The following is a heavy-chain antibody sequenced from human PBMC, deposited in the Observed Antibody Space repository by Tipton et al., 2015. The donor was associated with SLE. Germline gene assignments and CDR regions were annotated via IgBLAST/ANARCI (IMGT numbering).Heavy chain of an antibody. CDR3: ARTILSGAFDI. CDR1: GFTFSSYE. Sequence: VQLVQSGGGLVQPGGSLRLSCAASGFTFSSYEMNWVRQAPGKGLEWVSYISSSGSTIYYADSVKGRFTISRDNAKNSLYLQMNSLRAEDTAVYYCARTILSGAFDIWGQGTMVTVSS. D-gene: IGHD2-15*01. CDR2: ISSSGSTI. J-gene: IGHJ3*02. V-gene: IGHV3-48*03.